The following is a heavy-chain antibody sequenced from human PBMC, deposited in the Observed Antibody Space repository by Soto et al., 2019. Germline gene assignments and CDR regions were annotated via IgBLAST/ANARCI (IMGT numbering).Heavy chain of an antibody. J-gene: IGHJ4*02. CDR2: IYYSGST. CDR1: GGSISSSSYY. V-gene: IGHV4-39*01. Sequence: PSETLSLTCSVSGGSISSSSYYWGWIRQPPGKGLEWIGSIYYSGSTYYNPSLKSRVTISVDTSKNQFSLKLSSVTAADTAVYYCARHVNARSVSSSWYAPPQRIDYWGQGTLVTVSS. D-gene: IGHD6-13*01. CDR3: ARHVNARSVSSSWYAPPQRIDY.